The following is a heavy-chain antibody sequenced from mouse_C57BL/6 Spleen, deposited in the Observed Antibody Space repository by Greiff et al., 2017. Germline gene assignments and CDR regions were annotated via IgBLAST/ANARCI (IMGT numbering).Heavy chain of an antibody. CDR1: GYTFTSYW. Sequence: VQLQQPGAELVMPGASVKLSCTASGYTFTSYWMPWVKQTPGQGLEWIGEIDPSDSYTNYNQNFKGKSTLTVDKSSSTAYMQLSSLTSEDCAVYYCARGGYFRRWGFAYWGQGTLVTVSA. D-gene: IGHD1-2*01. J-gene: IGHJ3*01. V-gene: IGHV1-69*01. CDR2: IDPSDSYT. CDR3: ARGGYFRRWGFAY.